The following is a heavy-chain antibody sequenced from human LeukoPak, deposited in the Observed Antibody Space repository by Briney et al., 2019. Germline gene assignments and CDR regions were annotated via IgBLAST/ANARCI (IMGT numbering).Heavy chain of an antibody. CDR1: GFTFSSYA. V-gene: IGHV3-23*01. J-gene: IGHJ6*04. CDR3: AKDGSNSSSLYYYYYGMDV. CDR2: ISGSGGST. Sequence: GGSLRLSCAASGFTFSSYAMSWVRQAPGKGLEWVSAISGSGGSTYYADSVKGRFTTSRDNSKNTLYLQMNSLRAEDTAVYYCAKDGSNSSSLYYYYYGMDVWGKGTTVTVSS. D-gene: IGHD6-13*01.